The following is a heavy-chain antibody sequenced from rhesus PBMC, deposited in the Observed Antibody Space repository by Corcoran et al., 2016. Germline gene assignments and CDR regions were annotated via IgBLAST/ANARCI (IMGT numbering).Heavy chain of an antibody. Sequence: QVQLVQFGAEVKKPGASVKVSCKGSGFTFGSDAISWVRQDTGQGCECRCVNLPFVCVNNNGGKFQGIVTITAATSTSTAYMYMSSLRSKDTAVYYWARGRTVAGPTNSLDVWGRGVLVTVSS. V-gene: IGHV1-198*02. J-gene: IGHJ5-2*02. D-gene: IGHD6-37*01. CDR3: ARGRTVAGPTNSLDV. CDR2: NLPFVCVN. CDR1: GFTFGSDA.